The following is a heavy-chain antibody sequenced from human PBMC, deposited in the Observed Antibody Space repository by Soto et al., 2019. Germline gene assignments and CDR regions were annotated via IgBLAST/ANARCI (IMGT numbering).Heavy chain of an antibody. V-gene: IGHV1-69*01. CDR1: GGTFSSYA. CDR2: IIPIFGTA. Sequence: QVQLVQSGAEVKKPGSSVKVSCKASGGTFSSYAISWVRQAPGQGLEWMGGIIPIFGTANYAQKFQGRVTITAVESTSTAYMELSSLRSADTAVSYCARGHYYGSTPLYYFDFWGQGTLVTVSS. D-gene: IGHD3-10*01. J-gene: IGHJ4*02. CDR3: ARGHYYGSTPLYYFDF.